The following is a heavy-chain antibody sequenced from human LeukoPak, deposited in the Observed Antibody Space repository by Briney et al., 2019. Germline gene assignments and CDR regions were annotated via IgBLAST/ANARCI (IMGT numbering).Heavy chain of an antibody. CDR3: ARLLRNIAAAVYYFDY. Sequence: GESLKISCKGSGYKFTSYWIGWVRQMPGKGLEWMGIIYPGDSDTRYSPSFQGQVTISADKSISTAYLQWSSLKASDTAMYYCARLLRNIAAAVYYFDYWGQGTLVTVSS. CDR2: IYPGDSDT. J-gene: IGHJ4*02. CDR1: GYKFTSYW. V-gene: IGHV5-51*01. D-gene: IGHD6-13*01.